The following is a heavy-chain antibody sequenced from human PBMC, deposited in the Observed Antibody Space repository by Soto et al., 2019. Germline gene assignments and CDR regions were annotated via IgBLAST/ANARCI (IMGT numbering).Heavy chain of an antibody. Sequence: PSETLSLTCTVSGGSISSYFWSWFRQPPGRGLEWIGSFYYSGSTHYNHSLKSRVTMSVDTSKNQFSLRLSSVTAADTAVYYCARRNTAAAGMVAFEIWGQGTMVTVSS. CDR2: FYYSGST. CDR1: GGSISSYF. D-gene: IGHD6-13*01. J-gene: IGHJ3*02. CDR3: ARRNTAAAGMVAFEI. V-gene: IGHV4-59*08.